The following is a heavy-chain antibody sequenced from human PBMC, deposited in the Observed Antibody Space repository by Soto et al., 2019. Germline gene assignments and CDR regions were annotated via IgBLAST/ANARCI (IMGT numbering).Heavy chain of an antibody. J-gene: IGHJ4*02. CDR2: INAGNGNT. V-gene: IGHV1-3*01. Sequence: ASVKVSCNASGGTFSSYTISWVRQAPGQRLEWMGWINAGNGNTKYSQKFQGRVTITRDTSASTAYMELSSLRSEDTAVYYCARDPGYSYGYNWGQGTLVTVSS. D-gene: IGHD5-18*01. CDR3: ARDPGYSYGYN. CDR1: GGTFSSYT.